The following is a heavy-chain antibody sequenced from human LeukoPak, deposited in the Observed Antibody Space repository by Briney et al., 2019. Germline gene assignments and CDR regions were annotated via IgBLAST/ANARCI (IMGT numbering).Heavy chain of an antibody. D-gene: IGHD3-16*01. V-gene: IGHV6-1*01. Sequence: SQTLSLTCAISGDSGSSNSAAWNWIRQSPSRGLEWLGRTYYRSKWYNDYAVSVKSRITINPDTSKNQFSLQLNSVTPEDTAVYYCASSRYDYVWGGDGMDVWGQGTTVTVSS. CDR3: ASSRYDYVWGGDGMDV. CDR2: TYYRSKWYN. CDR1: GDSGSSNSAA. J-gene: IGHJ6*02.